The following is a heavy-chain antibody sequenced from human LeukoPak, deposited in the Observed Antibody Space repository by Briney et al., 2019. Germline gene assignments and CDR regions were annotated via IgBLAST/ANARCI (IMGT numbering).Heavy chain of an antibody. CDR2: INHSGST. CDR1: GGSFSGYY. J-gene: IGHJ4*02. D-gene: IGHD2-2*02. CDR3: VRHGARAGGYCSSTSCYTFDL. Sequence: ASETLSLTCAVYGGSFSGYYWSWIRQPPGKGLEWIGEINHSGSTNYNPSLKRRVTISVDTSKNQFSLKLSSVTAADTAVYYCVRHGARAGGYCSSTSCYTFDLWGQGTQVTVSS. V-gene: IGHV4-34*01.